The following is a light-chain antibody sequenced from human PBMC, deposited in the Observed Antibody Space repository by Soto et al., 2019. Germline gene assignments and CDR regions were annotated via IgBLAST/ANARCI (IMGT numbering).Light chain of an antibody. J-gene: IGKJ1*01. CDR1: QSVSSRN. CDR3: QRYGESASWT. Sequence: EIVLTQSPGTLSLSPGERATLSCRASQSVSSRNLAWYQQKPGQAPRLLIYGASTRDTGISDRFIGRGSGKDFTRPISRLEPEDFAGYYCQRYGESASWTWGQGPKVELK. V-gene: IGKV3-20*01. CDR2: GAS.